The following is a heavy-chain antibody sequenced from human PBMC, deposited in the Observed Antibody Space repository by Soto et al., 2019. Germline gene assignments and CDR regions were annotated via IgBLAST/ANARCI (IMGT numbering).Heavy chain of an antibody. CDR1: GGSFSGYY. J-gene: IGHJ5*02. D-gene: IGHD1-26*01. CDR2: INHSGST. CDR3: ARGELRFWFDP. Sequence: SETLSLTCAVYGGSFSGYYWTWIRQPPGTGLEWIGEINHSGSTNYNPSLKSRVTISVDTSKNQFSLKVSSVTAADTAVYHCARGELRFWFDPWGQGTLVTVSS. V-gene: IGHV4-34*01.